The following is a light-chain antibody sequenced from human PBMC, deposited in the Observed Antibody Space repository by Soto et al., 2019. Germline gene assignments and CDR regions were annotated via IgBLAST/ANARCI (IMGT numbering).Light chain of an antibody. J-gene: IGKJ4*01. CDR1: QDISSS. CDR3: QQLRSYPST. CDR2: AAS. Sequence: IQATQSPSSLSASVGDRVTITCRASQDISSSLAWYQQKPGKAPTLLIYAASTLQSGVPSRFSGSGFGTDFTLTISSLQAEDFASYYCQQLRSYPSTFGGKTKVEIK. V-gene: IGKV1-9*01.